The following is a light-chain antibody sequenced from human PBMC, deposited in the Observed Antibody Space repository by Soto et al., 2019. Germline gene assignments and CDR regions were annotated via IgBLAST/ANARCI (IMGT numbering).Light chain of an antibody. Sequence: MTQSPVTLSASVGDRFTISCRPSHVIGNALGWYQQKPGKPPKVLIYGASNLQSGVPSRFSGSGSGTDFTLTISSLQPEDVVTDYCQKYNNALLTFGGGIKV. CDR2: GAS. CDR3: QKYNNALLT. CDR1: HVIGNA. V-gene: IGKV1-27*01. J-gene: IGKJ4*01.